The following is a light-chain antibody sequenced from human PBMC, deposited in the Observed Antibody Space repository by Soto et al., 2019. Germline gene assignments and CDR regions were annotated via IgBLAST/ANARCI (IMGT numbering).Light chain of an antibody. J-gene: IGKJ4*01. CDR2: ATS. Sequence: AIRMTQSPSSFSASTGDRVTITCRASQGISSYLAWYQQKPGKAPKLLIYATSTLQSGVPSRFSGSGSGTEFTLTISSLQAEDFATYFCQESYISPAVSFGGGTKVDIK. CDR3: QESYISPAVS. CDR1: QGISSY. V-gene: IGKV1-8*01.